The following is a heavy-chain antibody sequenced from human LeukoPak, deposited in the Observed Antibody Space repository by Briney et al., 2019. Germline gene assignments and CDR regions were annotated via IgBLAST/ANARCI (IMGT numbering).Heavy chain of an antibody. CDR3: AGGTGYSSSWYVY. D-gene: IGHD6-13*01. CDR2: ISSSGSTI. J-gene: IGHJ4*02. Sequence: GGSLRLSCAASGFTFSDYYMSWIRQAPGKGLEWVSYISSSGSTICYADSVKGRFTISRDNAKNSLYLQMNSLRAEDTAVYYCAGGTGYSSSWYVYWGQGTLVTVSS. CDR1: GFTFSDYY. V-gene: IGHV3-11*01.